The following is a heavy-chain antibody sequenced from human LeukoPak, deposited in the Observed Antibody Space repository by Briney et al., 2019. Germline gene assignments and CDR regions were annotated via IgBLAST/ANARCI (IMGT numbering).Heavy chain of an antibody. CDR3: ARSEGELDYFDY. Sequence: GSLRLSCAASGFTFSSHSMNWVRQAPGKGLEWVSSISSSSSYIYYAASVKGRFTISRDNAKNSLYLQMNSLRAEDTAVYYCARSEGELDYFDYWGQGTLVTVSS. CDR1: GFTFSSHS. D-gene: IGHD1-26*01. J-gene: IGHJ4*02. CDR2: ISSSSSYI. V-gene: IGHV3-21*01.